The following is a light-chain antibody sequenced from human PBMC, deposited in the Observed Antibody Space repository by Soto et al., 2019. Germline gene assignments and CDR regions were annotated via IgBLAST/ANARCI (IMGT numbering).Light chain of an antibody. CDR1: QSINSKS. Sequence: EIVLTQSPGTLSLSPGEGATVSCRVSQSINSKSLVWYQRKFGQAPRLLIYNTSSRATGIPDRFSGSGSETDFTLSISRLEPEDFAVYYCQHYGGSFIFGPGTKVDIK. J-gene: IGKJ3*01. CDR3: QHYGGSFI. CDR2: NTS. V-gene: IGKV3-20*01.